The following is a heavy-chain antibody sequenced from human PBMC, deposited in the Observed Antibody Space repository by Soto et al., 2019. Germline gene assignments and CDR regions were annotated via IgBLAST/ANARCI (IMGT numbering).Heavy chain of an antibody. J-gene: IGHJ5*02. CDR2: IYPGDSDT. Sequence: GESLKISCTGVGYSFTSYWIGWVRQMPGKGLEWMGIIYPGDSDTRYSPSFQGQVTFSADKSITTSYLQWSSLKASDTAMYYCARGYCTTTICDPWFDPSGQGTLVTVSS. CDR3: ARGYCTTTICDPWFDP. CDR1: GYSFTSYW. D-gene: IGHD2-2*01. V-gene: IGHV5-51*01.